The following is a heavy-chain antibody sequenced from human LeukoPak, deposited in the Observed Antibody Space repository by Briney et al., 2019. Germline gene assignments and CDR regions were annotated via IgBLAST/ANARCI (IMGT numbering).Heavy chain of an antibody. CDR1: GYTFTSYG. D-gene: IGHD6-13*01. Sequence: ASVKVSCKASGYTFTSYGISWVRQAPGQGLEWMGWISAYNGNTNYAQKLQGRVTMTTDTSTSTAYMELSSLRSEDTAVYYCARENPVAAAADYWGQGTLVTVSS. CDR3: ARENPVAAAADY. CDR2: ISAYNGNT. J-gene: IGHJ4*02. V-gene: IGHV1-18*01.